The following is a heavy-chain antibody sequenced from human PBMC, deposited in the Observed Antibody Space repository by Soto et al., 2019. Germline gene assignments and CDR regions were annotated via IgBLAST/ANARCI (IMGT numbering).Heavy chain of an antibody. Sequence: AASVKVSCKASGYTFTSYYMHWVRQAPGQGLEWIGIINPSGGSTSYAQKFQGRDTMTRDTSTSTVYIELSSMRSEDTAVYYCARGMTTLYYFDYWGQGTLVTVSS. CDR1: GYTFTSYY. CDR2: INPSGGST. CDR3: ARGMTTLYYFDY. D-gene: IGHD4-17*01. J-gene: IGHJ4*02. V-gene: IGHV1-46*01.